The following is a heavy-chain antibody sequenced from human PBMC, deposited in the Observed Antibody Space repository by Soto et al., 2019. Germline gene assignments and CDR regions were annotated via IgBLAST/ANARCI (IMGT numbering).Heavy chain of an antibody. J-gene: IGHJ5*02. D-gene: IGHD6-19*01. Sequence: ASVKVSYKASGYTFTSYAMHLVRQAPGQRLEWMGWINAGNGNTKYSQKFQGRVTITRDTSASTAYMELSSLRSEDTAVSYCARDLSDLAVAGNWFDPWGQGTLVTVSS. V-gene: IGHV1-3*01. CDR1: GYTFTSYA. CDR2: INAGNGNT. CDR3: ARDLSDLAVAGNWFDP.